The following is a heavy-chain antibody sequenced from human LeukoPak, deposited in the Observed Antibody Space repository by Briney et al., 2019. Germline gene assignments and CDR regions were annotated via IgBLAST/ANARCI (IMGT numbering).Heavy chain of an antibody. CDR2: ISGSGGST. D-gene: IGHD6-13*01. Sequence: GGSLRLSCEASGFTSFIFPMNWVRQAPGKGLEWVSAISGSGGSTYYADSVKGRFTISRDNSKNTLYLQMNSLRAGDTAVYYCARERPRIAAAGSNYYYGMDVWGQGTTVTVSS. CDR3: ARERPRIAAAGSNYYYGMDV. V-gene: IGHV3-23*01. J-gene: IGHJ6*02. CDR1: GFTSFIFP.